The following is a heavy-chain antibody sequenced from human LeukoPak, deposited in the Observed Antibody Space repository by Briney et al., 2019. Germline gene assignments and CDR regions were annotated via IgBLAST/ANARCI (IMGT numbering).Heavy chain of an antibody. CDR1: GGSFSGYY. V-gene: IGHV4-34*01. J-gene: IGHJ4*02. CDR2: INHSGST. D-gene: IGHD1-26*01. CDR3: ARGPIVGAIDY. Sequence: SETLSLTCAVYGGSFSGYYWSWIRQPPGKGLEWIGEINHSGSTNYSPSLKSRVTISVDTSKNQFSLKLSSVTAADTAVYYCARGPIVGAIDYWGQGTLVTVSS.